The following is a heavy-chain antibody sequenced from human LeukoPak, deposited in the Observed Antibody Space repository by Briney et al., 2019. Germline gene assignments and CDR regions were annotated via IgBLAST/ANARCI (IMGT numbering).Heavy chain of an antibody. V-gene: IGHV1-2*02. CDR2: INPNSGGT. Sequence: ASVKVSCKASGYTFTNFDINWVRQAPGQGLEWMGWINPNSGGTNYAQKFQGRVTMTRDTSISTAYMELSSLRSEDTAIYYCAREGDYYDSSGYYFDFWGQGTLVIVSS. J-gene: IGHJ4*02. D-gene: IGHD3-22*01. CDR3: AREGDYYDSSGYYFDF. CDR1: GYTFTNFD.